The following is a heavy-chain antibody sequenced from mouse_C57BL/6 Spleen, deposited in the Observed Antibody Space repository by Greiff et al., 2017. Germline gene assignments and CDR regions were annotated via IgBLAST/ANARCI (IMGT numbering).Heavy chain of an antibody. J-gene: IGHJ3*01. CDR3: ARSSDYDGAWFAY. D-gene: IGHD2-4*01. CDR2: IDPANGNT. V-gene: IGHV14-3*01. CDR1: GFNIKNTY. Sequence: VQLQQSVAELVRPGASVKLSCTASGFNIKNTYMHWVKQRPEQGLEWIGRIDPANGNTKYAPKFPGKATITADTASNTAYLQLSSLTSEDTAIYYCARSSDYDGAWFAYWGQGTLVTVSA.